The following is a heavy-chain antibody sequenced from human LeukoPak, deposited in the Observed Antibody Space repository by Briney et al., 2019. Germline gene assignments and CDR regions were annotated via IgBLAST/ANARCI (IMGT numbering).Heavy chain of an antibody. CDR1: GGSFSGYY. J-gene: IGHJ6*03. CDR2: INRSGST. D-gene: IGHD6-19*01. CDR3: ARDKQWLVRDPPYYYYMDV. V-gene: IGHV4-34*01. Sequence: SETLSLTCAVYGGSFSGYYWSWIRQPPGKGLEWIGEINRSGSTNYNPSLKSRVTISVDTSKNQFSLKLSSVTAADTAVYYCARDKQWLVRDPPYYYYMDVWGKGTTVTVSS.